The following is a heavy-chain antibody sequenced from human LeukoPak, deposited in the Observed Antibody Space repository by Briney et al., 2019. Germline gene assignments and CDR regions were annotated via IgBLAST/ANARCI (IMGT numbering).Heavy chain of an antibody. CDR3: ARGSSDYYDSSGYYSAQLDY. CDR2: IIPIFGTA. J-gene: IGHJ4*02. Sequence: SVKVSCKASGGTFSSYAISWVRQAPGQGLEWMGGIIPIFGTANYAQKFQGRVTITAYESTSTAYMELSSLRSEDTAVYYCARGSSDYYDSSGYYSAQLDYWGQGTLVTVSS. CDR1: GGTFSSYA. V-gene: IGHV1-69*01. D-gene: IGHD3-22*01.